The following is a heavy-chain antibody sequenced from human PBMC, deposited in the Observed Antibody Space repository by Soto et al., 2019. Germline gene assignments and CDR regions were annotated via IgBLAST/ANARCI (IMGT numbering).Heavy chain of an antibody. J-gene: IGHJ6*02. D-gene: IGHD3-22*01. CDR3: ARGGSHYYDSSGYLIGMEV. CDR2: INHSGST. V-gene: IGHV4-34*01. Sequence: SETLSLTCAVYGGSFSGYYWSWIRQPPGKGLEWIGEINHSGSTSYNPSLKSRVTISVDTSKNQFSLKLSSVTAADTAVYYCARGGSHYYDSSGYLIGMEVWGQGTTVTVSS. CDR1: GGSFSGYY.